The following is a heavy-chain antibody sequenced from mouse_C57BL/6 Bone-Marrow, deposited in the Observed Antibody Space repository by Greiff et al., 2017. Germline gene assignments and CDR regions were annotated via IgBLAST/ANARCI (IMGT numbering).Heavy chain of an antibody. Sequence: VQLQQSGAELVRPGASVKLSCKASGYTFTDYYINWVKQRPGQGLEWIARIYPGSGNTYYNEKFKGKATLTAEKSSSTAYMQLSSLTSEDSAVYFCARSEIYGSSYEVDYWGQGTTLTVSS. CDR1: GYTFTDYY. CDR3: ARSEIYGSSYEVDY. D-gene: IGHD1-1*01. J-gene: IGHJ2*01. CDR2: IYPGSGNT. V-gene: IGHV1-76*01.